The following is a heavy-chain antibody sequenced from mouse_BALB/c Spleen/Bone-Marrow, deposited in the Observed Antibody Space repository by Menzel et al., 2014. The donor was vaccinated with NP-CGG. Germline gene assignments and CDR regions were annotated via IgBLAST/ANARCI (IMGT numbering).Heavy chain of an antibody. J-gene: IGHJ3*01. D-gene: IGHD2-4*01. CDR1: GYTFTSYW. CDR2: IAPGSDST. Sequence: DLVKPGASVKLSCKASGYTFTSYWINRIKQRPGQGLEWIGRIAPGSDSTYYNEMFKGKATLTVDTSSSTAYIQLSSLSSEDSAVYFCARGDDYDPFAYWGQGTLVTVSA. CDR3: ARGDDYDPFAY. V-gene: IGHV1S41*01.